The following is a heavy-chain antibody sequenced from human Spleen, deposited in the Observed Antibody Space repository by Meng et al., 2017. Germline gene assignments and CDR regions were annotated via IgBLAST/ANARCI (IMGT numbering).Heavy chain of an antibody. D-gene: IGHD4-11*01. Sequence: QLQFQEGGEGLLKPPETLSLLCVVSGGSFSDYYWSWIRQHPGKGLEWIGEINHSGSTNYNPSLESRATISVDTSQNNLSLKLSSVTAADSAVYYCARGPTTMAHDFDYWGQGTLVTVSS. V-gene: IGHV4-34*01. J-gene: IGHJ4*02. CDR1: GGSFSDYY. CDR2: INHSGST. CDR3: ARGPTTMAHDFDY.